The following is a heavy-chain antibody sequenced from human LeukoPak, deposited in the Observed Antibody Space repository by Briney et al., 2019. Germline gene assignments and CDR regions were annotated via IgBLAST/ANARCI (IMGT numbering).Heavy chain of an antibody. CDR2: IYWDDDK. V-gene: IGHV2-5*02. CDR1: GFSLSTSGVG. J-gene: IGHJ5*02. CDR3: AHRPPGNSIAVHCFDP. Sequence: SGPTLVNPTQTLTLTCTFSGFSLSTSGVGVGWIRQPPGKALEWLALIYWDDDKRYSPSLESRLTITKDTSKNQVVLTMTNMDPVDTATYYCAHRPPGNSIAVHCFDPWGQGTLVTVSS. D-gene: IGHD6-13*01.